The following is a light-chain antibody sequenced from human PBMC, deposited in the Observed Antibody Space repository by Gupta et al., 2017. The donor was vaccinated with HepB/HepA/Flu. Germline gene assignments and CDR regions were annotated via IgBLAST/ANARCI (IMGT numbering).Light chain of an antibody. CDR2: NNY. CDR3: ATWDNSLNGVI. CDR1: SSNVGSRT. V-gene: IGLV1-44*01. Sequence: QSVLTQPPSASGTPGQTVSISCFGSSSNVGSRTVNWYQHLPGTTPKLLIYNNYPRPSGVPDRFSGSKSGTSASLAINGLQSEDEADYYCATWDNSLNGVIFGGGTKLTVL. J-gene: IGLJ2*01.